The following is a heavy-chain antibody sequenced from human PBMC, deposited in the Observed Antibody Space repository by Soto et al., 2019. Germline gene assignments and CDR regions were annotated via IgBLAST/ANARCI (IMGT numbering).Heavy chain of an antibody. CDR2: IWYDGSNK. Sequence: QVQLVESGGGVVQPRRSLRLSCAASGFTFSSYGMHWVRQAPGKGLEWVAVIWYDGSNKYYADSVKGRFTISRDNSKNTLYLQMNSLRAEDTAVYYCARDASSSYYYYYGMDVWGQGTTVTVSS. CDR3: ARDASSSYYYYYGMDV. V-gene: IGHV3-33*01. J-gene: IGHJ6*02. D-gene: IGHD6-13*01. CDR1: GFTFSSYG.